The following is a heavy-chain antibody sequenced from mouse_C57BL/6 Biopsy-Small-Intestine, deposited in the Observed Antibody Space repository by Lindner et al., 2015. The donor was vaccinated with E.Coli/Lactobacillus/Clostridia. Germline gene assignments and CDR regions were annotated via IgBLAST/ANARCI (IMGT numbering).Heavy chain of an antibody. D-gene: IGHD2-13*01. J-gene: IGHJ1*01. CDR2: INPYIDGT. CDR1: GYTFTGYV. Sequence: VQLQESGPELVKPGASVKMSCKASGYTFTGYVIHWMKQKPGQGLEWIGYINPYIDGTQYNEKFKSKATLTSDKSSTTAYMELSSLTSEDSAVYYCAYGDHWYFGVWGAGTTVTVSS. CDR3: AYGDHWYFGV. V-gene: IGHV1-14*01.